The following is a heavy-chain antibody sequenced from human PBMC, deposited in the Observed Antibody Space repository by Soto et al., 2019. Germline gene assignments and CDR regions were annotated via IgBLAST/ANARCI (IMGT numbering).Heavy chain of an antibody. CDR2: IIPIFGTA. V-gene: IGHV1-69*01. D-gene: IGHD3-3*01. CDR3: ARVPCFGVVSHAGWFDP. CDR1: GGTFSSYA. J-gene: IGHJ5*02. Sequence: QVQLVQSGAEVKKPGSSVKVSCKASGGTFSSYAISWVRQAPGQGLEWMGGIIPIFGTANYAQKFQGRVTITADESTSTAYMELSSLRSEDTAVYYCARVPCFGVVSHAGWFDPWGQGTLVTVSS.